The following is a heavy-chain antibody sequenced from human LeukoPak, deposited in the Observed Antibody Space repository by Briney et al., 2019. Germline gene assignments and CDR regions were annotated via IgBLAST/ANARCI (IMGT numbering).Heavy chain of an antibody. CDR3: AKDPGYSSSSSLDY. CDR2: ISWNSGSI. CDR1: RFTFDDYA. J-gene: IGHJ4*02. V-gene: IGHV3-9*01. D-gene: IGHD6-13*01. Sequence: QPGRSLRLSCAASRFTFDDYAMHWVRQAPGEGLEWVSGISWNSGSIGYADSVKGRFTICRDNAKNSLYLQMNSLRAEDTALYYCAKDPGYSSSSSLDYWGQGTLVTVSS.